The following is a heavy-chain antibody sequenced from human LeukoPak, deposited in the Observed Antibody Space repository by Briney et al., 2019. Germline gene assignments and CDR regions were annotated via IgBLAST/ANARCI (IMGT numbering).Heavy chain of an antibody. Sequence: PGGSLRLSCAASGFTFDKAWMTWVRQAPGKGLEWVGRIKSKTDGGTTDYAAPVEGRFTISRDDSKNTLYLQMNSLKTEDTAVYYCTTDRLRLGELSLYWGQGTLVTVSP. CDR2: IKSKTDGGTT. V-gene: IGHV3-15*01. J-gene: IGHJ4*02. CDR3: TTDRLRLGELSLY. CDR1: GFTFDKAW. D-gene: IGHD3-16*02.